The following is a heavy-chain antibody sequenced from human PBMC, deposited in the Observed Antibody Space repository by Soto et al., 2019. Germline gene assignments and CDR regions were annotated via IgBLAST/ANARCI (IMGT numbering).Heavy chain of an antibody. CDR3: AGLHSSSWYWFDP. V-gene: IGHV3-23*01. CDR1: GFTFSSYA. D-gene: IGHD6-13*01. Sequence: GGSLRLSCAASGFTFSSYAMSWVRQAPGKGLEWVSAISGSGGTTYYAESVKGRFTISRDNSKNTLYLQMNSLRAEDTVLYYCAGLHSSSWYWFDPWGQGTLVTVSS. J-gene: IGHJ5*02. CDR2: ISGSGGTT.